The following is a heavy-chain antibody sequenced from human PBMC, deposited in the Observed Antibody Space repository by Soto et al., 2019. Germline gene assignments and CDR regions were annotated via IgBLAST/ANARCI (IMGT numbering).Heavy chain of an antibody. CDR1: GYTFTSYG. J-gene: IGHJ5*02. D-gene: IGHD2-15*01. V-gene: IGHV1-18*01. Sequence: QVQLVQSGGEVKKPGASVKVSCKASGYTFTSYGISWVRQAPGQGLEWMGRISAYNGNTNYAQKLQGRVTRTTDTSPSQAYLGPRSLKSDHTAVYYCASVVGALGHWFDPWGQGTLVTVSS. CDR2: ISAYNGNT. CDR3: ASVVGALGHWFDP.